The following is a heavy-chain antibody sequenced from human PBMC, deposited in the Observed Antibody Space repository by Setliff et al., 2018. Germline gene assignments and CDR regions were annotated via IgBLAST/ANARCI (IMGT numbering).Heavy chain of an antibody. J-gene: IGHJ5*02. CDR3: ARGLAVNRFDP. CDR2: MYYSEIT. Sequence: SETLSLTCTVSGGSISTHYWSWIRQPPGKGLEWVGYMYYSEITKYNPSLESRVTISVDTSKNQFSLNLTSVSAADTAVYYCARGLAVNRFDPWGQGTLVTVSS. V-gene: IGHV4-59*11. D-gene: IGHD3-16*01. CDR1: GGSISTHY.